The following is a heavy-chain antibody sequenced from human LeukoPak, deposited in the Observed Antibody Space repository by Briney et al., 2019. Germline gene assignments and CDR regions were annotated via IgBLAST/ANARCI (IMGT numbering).Heavy chain of an antibody. V-gene: IGHV3-21*01. CDR1: GFTFSSYS. CDR3: VKDYNWNIFHY. Sequence: GRSLRLSCAVSGFTFSSYSMDWVRQAPGKGLEWVSSISSSSTYTHYADSVKGRFTISRDNSKNTLYLQMSSLRADDTAVYYCVKDYNWNIFHYWGQGTLVTVSS. CDR2: ISSSSTYT. J-gene: IGHJ4*02. D-gene: IGHD1/OR15-1a*01.